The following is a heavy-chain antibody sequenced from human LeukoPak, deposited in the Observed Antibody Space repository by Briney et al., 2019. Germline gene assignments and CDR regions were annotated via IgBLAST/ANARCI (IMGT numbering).Heavy chain of an antibody. CDR1: GGSFSGYY. Sequence: SETLSLTCAVYGGSFSGYYWSWIRQPPGKGLEWIGEINHSGSTNYNPSLKSRVTISVDTSKNQFSLKLSSVTAADTAVYYCARVRGFGEYSSRLGTGYYHYWGQGTLVTVSS. CDR2: INHSGST. CDR3: ARVRGFGEYSSRLGTGYYHY. V-gene: IGHV4-34*01. J-gene: IGHJ4*02. D-gene: IGHD6-6*01.